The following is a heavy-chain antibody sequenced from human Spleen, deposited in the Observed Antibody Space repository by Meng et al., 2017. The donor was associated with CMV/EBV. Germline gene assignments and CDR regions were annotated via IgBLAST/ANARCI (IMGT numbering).Heavy chain of an antibody. CDR2: MNPNSGNT. CDR3: ASTEVGATGDGDY. V-gene: IGHV1-8*02. D-gene: IGHD1-26*01. Sequence: ASVKVSCKASGYTFTAHYFHWVRQAPGQGLEWMGWMNPNSGNTGYAQKFQGRVTMTRNTSISTAYMELSSLRSEDTAVYYCASTEVGATGDGDYWGQGTLVTVSS. J-gene: IGHJ4*02. CDR1: GYTFTAHY.